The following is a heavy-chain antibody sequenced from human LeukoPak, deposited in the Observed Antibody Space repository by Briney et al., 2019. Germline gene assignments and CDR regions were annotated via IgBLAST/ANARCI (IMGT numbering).Heavy chain of an antibody. J-gene: IGHJ4*02. Sequence: SETLSLTCTVSGGSISSYYWSWIRQPAGKGLEWIGRIYSSGSTNYNPSLKSRVTMSVDMSRNQFSLKLSSVTAADTAVYYCARVSLGGSSDYLGQGTLVTVSS. CDR1: GGSISSYY. CDR3: ARVSLGGSSDY. V-gene: IGHV4-4*07. D-gene: IGHD2-15*01. CDR2: IYSSGST.